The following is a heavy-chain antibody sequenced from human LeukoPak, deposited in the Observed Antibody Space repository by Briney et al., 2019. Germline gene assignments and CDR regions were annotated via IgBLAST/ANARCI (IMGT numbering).Heavy chain of an antibody. CDR1: GGTFSSYA. Sequence: ASVTVSFKASGGTFSSYAISWVRQAPGQGLEWMGGIIPIFGTANYAQKFQGRVTITADESTSTAYMELSSLRSEDTAVYYCARDSRYQPPVYWGQGTLVTVSS. D-gene: IGHD2-2*01. J-gene: IGHJ4*02. V-gene: IGHV1-69*13. CDR3: ARDSRYQPPVY. CDR2: IIPIFGTA.